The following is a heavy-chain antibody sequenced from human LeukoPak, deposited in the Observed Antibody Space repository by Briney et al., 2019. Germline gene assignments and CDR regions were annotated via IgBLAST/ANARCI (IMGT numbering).Heavy chain of an antibody. V-gene: IGHV3-7*03. J-gene: IGHJ4*02. CDR3: ARDQYDTWSRRGNFDS. CDR1: GFTFGKYW. Sequence: GGSLRLSCAASGFTFGKYWMSWVRQAPGKGLEWVANIKLDGSEKNYVDSVKGRFTISRDNTKNSLYLQMNSLRAEDTAVFYCARDQYDTWSRRGNFDSWGQGTLVIVSS. D-gene: IGHD3-3*01. CDR2: IKLDGSEK.